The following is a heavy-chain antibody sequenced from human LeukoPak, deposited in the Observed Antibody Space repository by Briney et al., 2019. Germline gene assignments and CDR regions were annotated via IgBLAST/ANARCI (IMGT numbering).Heavy chain of an antibody. CDR1: GFTFSTYG. V-gene: IGHV3-30*18. CDR2: ISYDGSNK. Sequence: GGSLRLSCAASGFTFSTYGMHWVRQAPGKGLEWVAFISYDGSNKYYADSVKGRFTISRDNSKNTLYLQMNSLRAEDTAVYYCAKESRVGYYYFDYWGQGTLVTVSS. D-gene: IGHD3-22*01. J-gene: IGHJ4*02. CDR3: AKESRVGYYYFDY.